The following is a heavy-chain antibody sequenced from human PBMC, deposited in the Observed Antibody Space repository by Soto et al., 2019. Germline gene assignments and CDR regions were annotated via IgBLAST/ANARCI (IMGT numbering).Heavy chain of an antibody. D-gene: IGHD2-2*01. Sequence: GGSLRLSCAACGFTLSNYAMSWVRQAPGKGLEWVSGISGNGAKTYYADSVKGRFTLSRDNSKNLLYLQMNSLSGEGTAVHYCAGPCRGGPSHAFDIWGQGAVVTV. CDR1: GFTLSNYA. CDR2: ISGNGAKT. V-gene: IGHV3-23*01. J-gene: IGHJ3*02. CDR3: AGPCRGGPSHAFDI.